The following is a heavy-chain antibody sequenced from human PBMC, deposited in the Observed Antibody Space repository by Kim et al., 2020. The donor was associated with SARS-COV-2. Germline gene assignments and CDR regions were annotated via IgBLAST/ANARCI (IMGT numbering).Heavy chain of an antibody. D-gene: IGHD2-8*02. J-gene: IGHJ6*02. CDR1: GFTFSSYA. CDR3: AKVRARLLGYYYYGMDV. CDR2: ISGSGGST. V-gene: IGHV3-23*01. Sequence: GALRLSCAASGFTFSSYAMSWVRQAPGKGLEWVSAISGSGGSTYYADSVKGRFTISRDNSKNTLYLQMNSLRAEDTAVYYCAKVRARLLGYYYYGMDVWGQGTTVTDSS.